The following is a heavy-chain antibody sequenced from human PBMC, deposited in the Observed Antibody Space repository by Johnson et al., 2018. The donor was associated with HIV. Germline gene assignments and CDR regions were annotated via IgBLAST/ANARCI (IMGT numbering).Heavy chain of an antibody. J-gene: IGHJ3*02. CDR3: ARGHSPDAFDI. CDR1: EFTFSKYA. CDR2: ISGSGTTT. Sequence: VQLVESGGGVVRPGGSLRLSCAASEFTFSKYAMSWVRQAPGKGLEWVSGISGSGTTTYYGDSVKGRFTISRDNSKNTLFLQMNSLRAEDTAVYYCARGHSPDAFDIWGQGTIVTVSS. D-gene: IGHD6-13*01. V-gene: IGHV3-23*04.